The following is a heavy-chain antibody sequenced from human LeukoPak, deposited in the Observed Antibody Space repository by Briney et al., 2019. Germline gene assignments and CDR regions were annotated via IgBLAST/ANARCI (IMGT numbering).Heavy chain of an antibody. V-gene: IGHV3-66*01. D-gene: IGHD5-24*01. CDR3: ARDPHAVAINTYG. CDR1: GVTVSNNF. CDR2: IYSGGDT. J-gene: IGHJ4*02. Sequence: GGSLRLSCAASGVTVSNNFMLWVLQAPGKGLEWVSLIYSGGDTHYADSVKGRFTISRDNSKNTLYLQMNNLRAEDRAVYYCARDPHAVAINTYGWGQGTLVTVSS.